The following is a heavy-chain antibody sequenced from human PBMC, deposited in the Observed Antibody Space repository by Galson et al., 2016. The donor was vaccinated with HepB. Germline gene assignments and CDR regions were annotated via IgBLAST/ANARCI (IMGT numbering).Heavy chain of an antibody. J-gene: IGHJ6*02. CDR2: IGGSDTGT. CDR3: AKDRNTVVTYGMDV. D-gene: IGHD4-23*01. V-gene: IGHV3-23*01. Sequence: SLRLSCAASGITFSNYAMHWVRQAPGEGLEWVSGIGGSDTGTYYADSVRGRFTISRDNSKNTLYLQMNSLKAGDAAVYYCAKDRNTVVTYGMDVWGQGTTVTVSS. CDR1: GITFSNYA.